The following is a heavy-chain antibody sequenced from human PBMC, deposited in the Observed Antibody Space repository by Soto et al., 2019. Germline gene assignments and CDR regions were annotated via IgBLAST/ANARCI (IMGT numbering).Heavy chain of an antibody. J-gene: IGHJ4*02. CDR2: ISGSGGST. CDR3: AKGAARPFDY. D-gene: IGHD6-6*01. Sequence: GGSLRLSCAASGVTFSSYAMSWVRQAPGKGLEWVSAISGSGGSTYYADSVEGRFTISRDNSKNTLYLQMNSLRADDTAVYYCAKGAARPFDYWGQGALVTVSS. V-gene: IGHV3-23*01. CDR1: GVTFSSYA.